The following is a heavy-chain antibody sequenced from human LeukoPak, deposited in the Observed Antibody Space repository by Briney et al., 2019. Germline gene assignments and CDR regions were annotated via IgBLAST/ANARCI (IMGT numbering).Heavy chain of an antibody. CDR3: ARDSSEFRNLIPH. CDR1: GGTFSNYA. D-gene: IGHD1-14*01. V-gene: IGHV1-69*13. CDR2: ITPLFGTA. Sequence: SVKVSCKASGGTFSNYAISWVRQAPGQGLEWMGGITPLFGTAKYAQKFQGRVTITADESTSTAYMELSSLRSEDTAVYYCARDSSEFRNLIPHWGQGTLVTVSS. J-gene: IGHJ1*01.